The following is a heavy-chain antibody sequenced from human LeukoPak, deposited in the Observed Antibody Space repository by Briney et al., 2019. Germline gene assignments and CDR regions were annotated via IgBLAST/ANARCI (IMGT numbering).Heavy chain of an antibody. CDR2: IKPDGSEK. Sequence: GGSLRLSCAASGFTFSSYWMSRVRQAPGKGLEWVANIKPDGSEKYYVDSVGGRFTISRDNAKNSLYLQMNSLRAEDTAVYYCRYSSRGGFDYWGQGTLVTVSS. D-gene: IGHD6-13*01. V-gene: IGHV3-7*01. CDR1: GFTFSSYW. CDR3: RYSSRGGFDY. J-gene: IGHJ4*02.